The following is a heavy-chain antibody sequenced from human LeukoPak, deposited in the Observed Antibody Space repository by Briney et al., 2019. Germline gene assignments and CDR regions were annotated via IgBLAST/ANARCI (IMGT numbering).Heavy chain of an antibody. CDR1: GYTFTSYA. J-gene: IGHJ4*02. Sequence: GASVKVSCKASGYTFTSYAMHWVRQAPGQRLEWMGWINAGNGNTKYPQKFQGRVTITRDTSASTAYMELSSLRSEDTAVYYCARDRHGQWLVPGGLGYWGQGTLVTVSS. CDR3: ARDRHGQWLVPGGLGY. V-gene: IGHV1-3*01. CDR2: INAGNGNT. D-gene: IGHD6-19*01.